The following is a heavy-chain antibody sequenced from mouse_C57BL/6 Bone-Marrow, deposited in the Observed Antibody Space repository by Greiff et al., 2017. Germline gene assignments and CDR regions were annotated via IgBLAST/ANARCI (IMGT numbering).Heavy chain of an antibody. Sequence: EVKLMESGPGLVKPSQSLSLTCSVTGYSITSGSYWNWIRQFPGNKLEWMGYIRYDGSNNYHPSLTNRISITRDTSKNQFFLKLNSVTTEDTATYDCASELRFYWYFDVGGTGTTVTVSS. CDR3: ASELRFYWYFDV. CDR2: IRYDGSN. V-gene: IGHV3-6*01. CDR1: GYSITSGSY. D-gene: IGHD1-1*01. J-gene: IGHJ1*03.